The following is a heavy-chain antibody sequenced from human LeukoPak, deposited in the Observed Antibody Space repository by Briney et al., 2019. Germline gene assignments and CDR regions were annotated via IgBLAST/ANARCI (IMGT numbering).Heavy chain of an antibody. Sequence: GGSLRLSCAASGFTFSSYWMSWVRQAPGKGLDLVANIKQDGSEKYYVDSVKGRFTISRDNAKNSLYLQMNSLRAEATAVYYCARDRGRYYDSSFDYWGQGPLVTVSS. V-gene: IGHV3-7*01. J-gene: IGHJ4*02. CDR1: GFTFSSYW. CDR3: ARDRGRYYDSSFDY. D-gene: IGHD3-22*01. CDR2: IKQDGSEK.